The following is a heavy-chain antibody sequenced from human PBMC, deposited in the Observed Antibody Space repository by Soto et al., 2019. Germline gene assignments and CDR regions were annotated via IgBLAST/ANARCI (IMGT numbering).Heavy chain of an antibody. J-gene: IGHJ4*02. V-gene: IGHV3-9*01. Sequence: EVQLVESGGGLVQPGRSLRLSCAASGFTFDDYAMHWVRQAPGKGLAGVSGISWNSGSIGYADSVKGRFTISRDNAKNSLYLQMNSLRAEDTALYYCAKDIGDGGVIEIPDYWGQGTLVTVS. CDR3: AKDIGDGGVIEIPDY. CDR2: ISWNSGSI. CDR1: GFTFDDYA. D-gene: IGHD3-16*02.